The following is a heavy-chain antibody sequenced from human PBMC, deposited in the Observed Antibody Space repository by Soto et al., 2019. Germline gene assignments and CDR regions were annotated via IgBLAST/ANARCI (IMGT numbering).Heavy chain of an antibody. V-gene: IGHV4-34*01. CDR2: INHSGST. J-gene: IGHJ5*02. CDR3: ARGPDGLVATSWFAP. CDR1: GGSFSCYY. Sequence: SETLSLTCAVYGGSFSCYYWSWIRQPPGKGLEWIGEINHSGSTNYNPSLKSRVTISVDTSKNQFSLKLSSVTAADTAVYYCARGPDGLVATSWFAPWGQGTLVTGS. D-gene: IGHD5-12*01.